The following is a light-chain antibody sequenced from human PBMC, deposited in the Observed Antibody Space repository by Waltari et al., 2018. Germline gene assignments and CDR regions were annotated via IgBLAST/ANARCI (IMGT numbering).Light chain of an antibody. CDR3: NSYTNSGTYV. CDR1: RSDVGTHNY. Sequence: QSARTQTPSGPGSPGQSNTTSCTGTRSDVGTHNYVSWYQQRPGKAPDLIIFDVSNRPSGVSIRFSGSKSGNTASLTISGLQAEDEADYYCNSYTNSGTYVFGSGTKVTVL. J-gene: IGLJ1*01. V-gene: IGLV2-14*03. CDR2: DVS.